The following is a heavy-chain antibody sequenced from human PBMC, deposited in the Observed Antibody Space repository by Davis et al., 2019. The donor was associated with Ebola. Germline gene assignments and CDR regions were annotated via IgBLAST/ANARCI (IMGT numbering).Heavy chain of an antibody. CDR2: IYYNGKT. CDR3: ARRSYYNGPNNN. V-gene: IGHV4-31*03. CDR1: GASISSGYY. D-gene: IGHD3-10*01. Sequence: MPSETLSLTCTVSGASISSGYYWSWIRLHPGKGLEWIGYIYYNGKTYYNPSLKSRLTISLDTSNNQFSLNLNAVTAADTAVYFCARRSYYNGPNNNWGRGTLVTVSS. J-gene: IGHJ4*02.